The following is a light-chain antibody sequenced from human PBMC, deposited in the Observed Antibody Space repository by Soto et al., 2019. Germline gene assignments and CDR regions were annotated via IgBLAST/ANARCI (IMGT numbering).Light chain of an antibody. CDR3: MQALQTPPYT. CDR1: QSLLHSNGYNF. J-gene: IGKJ2*01. Sequence: DIVMTQSPLSLPVTPGEPASISCRSSQSLLHSNGYNFLDWYLQKPGQSPQLLIHLGSNRASGVPDRFSGSGSGTDFILRISRVEAEDVGVYYCMQALQTPPYTFGQGTKVEIK. CDR2: LGS. V-gene: IGKV2-28*01.